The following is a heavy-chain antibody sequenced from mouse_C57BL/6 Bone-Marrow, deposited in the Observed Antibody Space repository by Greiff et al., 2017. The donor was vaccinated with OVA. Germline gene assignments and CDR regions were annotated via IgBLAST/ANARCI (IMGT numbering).Heavy chain of an antibody. CDR3: ARGRIYIFDY. CDR2: IYPGDGDT. CDR1: GYAFSSSW. Sequence: VMLVESGPELVKPGASVKISCKASGYAFSSSWMNWVKQRPGKGLEWIGRIYPGDGDTNYNGKFKGKATLTADKSSSTAYMQLRSLTSEDSAVYFCARGRIYIFDYWGQGTTLTVSS. D-gene: IGHD2-1*01. J-gene: IGHJ2*01. V-gene: IGHV1-82*01.